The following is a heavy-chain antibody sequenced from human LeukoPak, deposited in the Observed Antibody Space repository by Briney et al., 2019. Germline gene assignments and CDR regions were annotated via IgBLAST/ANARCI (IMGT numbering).Heavy chain of an antibody. CDR1: GFTFSSYW. Sequence: GGSLRLSCAASGFTFSSYWMSWVRQAPGKGLEWVANIKQDGSEKYYVDSVKGRFTISRDNAKNTAYLQMNSLRAEDTAVYYCARVQGHPPNGLDIWGQGTMVTVSS. CDR2: IKQDGSEK. CDR3: ARVQGHPPNGLDI. D-gene: IGHD2-8*01. J-gene: IGHJ3*02. V-gene: IGHV3-7*01.